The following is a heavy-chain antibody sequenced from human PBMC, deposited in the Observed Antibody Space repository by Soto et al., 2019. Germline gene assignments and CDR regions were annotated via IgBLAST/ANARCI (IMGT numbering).Heavy chain of an antibody. J-gene: IGHJ6*02. Sequence: SETLSLTCTVSGGSISSYYWSWIRQPPGKGLEWIGYIYYSGSTNYNPSLKSRVTISVDTSKNQFSLKLSSVTAADTAVYYCARGGIAARYYYGMDVWGQGTTVTVSS. CDR2: IYYSGST. D-gene: IGHD6-6*01. CDR1: GGSISSYY. CDR3: ARGGIAARYYYGMDV. V-gene: IGHV4-59*01.